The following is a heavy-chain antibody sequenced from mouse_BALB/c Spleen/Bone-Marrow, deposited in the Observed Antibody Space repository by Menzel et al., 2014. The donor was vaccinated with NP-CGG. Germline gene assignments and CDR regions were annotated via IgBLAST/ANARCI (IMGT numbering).Heavy chain of an antibody. J-gene: IGHJ4*01. CDR3: ARLHYSGYADY. CDR2: INPDSNTI. D-gene: IGHD1-2*01. Sequence: EVHLVESGGGLVQPGGSLKLSCAASGFDFSRYWMSWVRQAPGKGLEWIGEINPDSNTINYTPSLKDKFIISRDNAKKTLFLQMSKVRSEDTALYYCARLHYSGYADYWGQGTPVTVSS. CDR1: GFDFSRYW. V-gene: IGHV4-1*02.